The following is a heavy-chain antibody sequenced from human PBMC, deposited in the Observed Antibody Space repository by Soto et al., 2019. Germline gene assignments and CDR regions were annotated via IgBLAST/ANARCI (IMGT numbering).Heavy chain of an antibody. D-gene: IGHD4-4*01. J-gene: IGHJ4*02. V-gene: IGHV6-1*01. Sequence: SQTLSLTCAISRDSVSSNTAAWNWLRQSPSRGLEWLGRTYYRSKWYNDYALSVKSRIRINPDTSKNQFSLQLNSVTPEDTAVYYCARDPPDFHSAFDYWGQGTLVTVSS. CDR3: ARDPPDFHSAFDY. CDR1: RDSVSSNTAA. CDR2: TYYRSKWYN.